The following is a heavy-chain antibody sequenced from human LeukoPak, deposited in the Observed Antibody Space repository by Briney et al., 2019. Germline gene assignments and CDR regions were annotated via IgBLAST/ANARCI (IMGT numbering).Heavy chain of an antibody. CDR2: IYVAGNT. Sequence: SSETLSRTFTVSGGSISPYYWSWIRQSAGKGLEWIGRIYVAGNTDYNPSLKGRVFISVDPSTNQFSLKVRSVTAADTAVYYCARDHSSSSWMDAFETWGQGKKVTVSS. CDR1: GGSISPYY. J-gene: IGHJ3*02. V-gene: IGHV4-4*07. D-gene: IGHD6-6*01. CDR3: ARDHSSSSWMDAFET.